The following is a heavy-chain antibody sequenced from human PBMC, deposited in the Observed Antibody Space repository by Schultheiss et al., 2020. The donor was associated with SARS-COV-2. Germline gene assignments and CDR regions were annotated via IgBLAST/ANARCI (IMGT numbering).Heavy chain of an antibody. J-gene: IGHJ6*02. CDR1: GGSFSGYY. CDR3: ASSPIGGRTGMDV. CDR2: INHSGST. V-gene: IGHV4-34*01. D-gene: IGHD6-6*01. Sequence: SETLSLTCAVYGGSFSGYYWSWIRQPPGKGLEWIGEINHSGSTNYNPSLKSRVTISVDTSKNQFSLKLSSVTAADTAVYYCASSPIGGRTGMDVWGQGTTVTVSS.